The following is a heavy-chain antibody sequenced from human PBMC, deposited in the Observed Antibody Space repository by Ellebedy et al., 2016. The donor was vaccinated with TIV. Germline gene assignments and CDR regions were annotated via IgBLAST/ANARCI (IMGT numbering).Heavy chain of an antibody. J-gene: IGHJ6*02. Sequence: AASVKVSCKASGYTFTTYYIHWVRQAPGQGLEWMGIINPSDGSTSHAQKFQRRVTMTRDTSTSTLYMDLSSLRSEDTAVYYCARGNYYGSGTYYNLAPRGAYYYGMDVWGQGTTVTVSS. CDR3: ARGNYYGSGTYYNLAPRGAYYYGMDV. D-gene: IGHD3-10*01. CDR2: INPSDGST. CDR1: GYTFTTYY. V-gene: IGHV1-46*01.